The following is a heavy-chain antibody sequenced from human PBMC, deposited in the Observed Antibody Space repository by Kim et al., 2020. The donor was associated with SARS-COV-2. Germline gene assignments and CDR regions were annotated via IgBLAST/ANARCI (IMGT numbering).Heavy chain of an antibody. CDR1: GFTFSSYG. Sequence: GGSLRLSCAASGFTFSSYGMHWVRQAPGKGLEWVAVISYDGSNKYYADSVKGRFTISRDNSKNTLYLQMNSLRAEDTAVYYCANSILTLDSSGYYPDAFDIWGQGTMVTVSS. CDR2: ISYDGSNK. D-gene: IGHD3-22*01. CDR3: ANSILTLDSSGYYPDAFDI. V-gene: IGHV3-30*18. J-gene: IGHJ3*02.